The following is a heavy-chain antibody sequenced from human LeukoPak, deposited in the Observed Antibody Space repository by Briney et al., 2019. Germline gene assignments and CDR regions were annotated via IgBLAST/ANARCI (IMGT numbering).Heavy chain of an antibody. J-gene: IGHJ4*02. Sequence: GGSLRLSCAASGFTFSNYALSWVRQPPGKGLEWVAAINAAGEGTWYPDSVKGRFTISRDRSKNTVYLQMNSLRVEDTALYYCARDRDFPRDCFDSWGQGTLVTVSS. V-gene: IGHV3-23*01. D-gene: IGHD2-21*02. CDR1: GFTFSNYA. CDR3: ARDRDFPRDCFDS. CDR2: INAAGEGT.